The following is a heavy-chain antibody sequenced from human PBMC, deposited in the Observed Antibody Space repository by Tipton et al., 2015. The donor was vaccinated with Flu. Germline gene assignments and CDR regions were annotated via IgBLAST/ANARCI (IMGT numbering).Heavy chain of an antibody. CDR3: AKELPYYYDSSGYYLDY. V-gene: IGHV3-43*02. J-gene: IGHJ4*02. D-gene: IGHD3-22*01. CDR2: ISGDGGST. CDR1: GFTFDDYA. Sequence: TASGFTFDDYAMHWVRQAPGKGLEWVSLISGDGGSTYYADSVKGRFTISRDNSKNSLYLQMNSLRTEDTALYYCAKELPYYYDSSGYYLDYWGQGTLVTVSS.